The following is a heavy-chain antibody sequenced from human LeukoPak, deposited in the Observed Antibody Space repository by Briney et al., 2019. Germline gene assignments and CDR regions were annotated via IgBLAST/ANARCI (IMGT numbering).Heavy chain of an antibody. CDR3: VRDWQWLVF. D-gene: IGHD6-19*01. J-gene: IGHJ4*02. Sequence: PGGSLRLSCVASGFTFGNYEMIWVRQAPGKGLEWVSYISSSDTTTYYADSVKGRFTISRDNAKNSLYLQMNSLRAEDTAVYYCVRDWQWLVFWGQGTLVTVSS. CDR2: ISSSDTTT. V-gene: IGHV3-48*03. CDR1: GFTFGNYE.